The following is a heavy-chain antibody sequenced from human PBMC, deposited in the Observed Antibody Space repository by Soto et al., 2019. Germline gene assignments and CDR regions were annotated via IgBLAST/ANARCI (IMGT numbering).Heavy chain of an antibody. Sequence: EVQLLESGGGLEQPGGSLRLSCAASGFTFSSYAMSWVRQAPGKGLEWVSAISGSGGSTYYADSVKGRFTISRDNSKNXQYLQMNSLRAEDTAVYYCAKHYYYASGSYYSSFDYWGQGILVTVSS. V-gene: IGHV3-23*01. CDR2: ISGSGGST. CDR1: GFTFSSYA. J-gene: IGHJ4*02. D-gene: IGHD3-10*01. CDR3: AKHYYYASGSYYSSFDY.